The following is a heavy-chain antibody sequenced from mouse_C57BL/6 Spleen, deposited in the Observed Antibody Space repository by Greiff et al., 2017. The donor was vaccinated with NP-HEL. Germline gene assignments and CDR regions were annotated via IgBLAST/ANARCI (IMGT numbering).Heavy chain of an antibody. V-gene: IGHV5-6*01. CDR1: GFTFSSYG. CDR3: ARASDY. J-gene: IGHJ2*01. CDR2: ISSGGSYT. Sequence: EVQVVESGGDLVKPGGSLKLSCAASGFTFSSYGMSWVRQTPDKRLEWVATISSGGSYTYYPDSVKGRFTISRDNAKNTLYLQMSSLKSEDTAMYYCARASDYWGQGTTLTVSS.